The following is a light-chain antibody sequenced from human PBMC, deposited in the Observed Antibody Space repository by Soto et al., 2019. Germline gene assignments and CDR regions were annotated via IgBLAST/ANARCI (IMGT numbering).Light chain of an antibody. CDR3: QQYVTTPYT. V-gene: IGKV3-20*01. CDR1: RSVSADN. Sequence: EIVMTQSPGTLSLSPVEVATPSFRAVRSVSADNLAGYQQKPGQAPILLFPVASTRAPGIPDRFRGSWSGTDFTLTISRLEPEDFAIYYCQQYVTTPYTFGQGTRLEIK. CDR2: VAS. J-gene: IGKJ2*01.